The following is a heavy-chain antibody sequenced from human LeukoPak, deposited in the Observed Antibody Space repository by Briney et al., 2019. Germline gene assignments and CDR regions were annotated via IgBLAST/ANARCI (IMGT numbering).Heavy chain of an antibody. Sequence: SETLSLTCAVYGGSFSGYYWSWIRQPPGKGLEWIGEINHSGSTNYNPSLKSRVTISADMSKNQFSLNLSSVTAADTAVFYCARSLWGYHMDVWGKGTTVTVSS. CDR3: ARSLWGYHMDV. D-gene: IGHD3-16*01. CDR2: INHSGST. J-gene: IGHJ6*03. V-gene: IGHV4-34*01. CDR1: GGSFSGYY.